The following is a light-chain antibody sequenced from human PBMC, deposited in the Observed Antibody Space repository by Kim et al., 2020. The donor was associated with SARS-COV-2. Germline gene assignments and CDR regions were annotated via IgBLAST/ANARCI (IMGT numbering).Light chain of an antibody. CDR2: QDS. Sequence: SYELTQPPSVSVSPGQTASITCSGDKLGDKYACWYQQKPGQSPVLVIYQDSKRPSGIPERFSGSNSGNTATLTISGTQAMDEADYYCQAWDSSTEEFGGGTQLTV. CDR3: QAWDSSTEE. V-gene: IGLV3-1*01. J-gene: IGLJ3*02. CDR1: KLGDKY.